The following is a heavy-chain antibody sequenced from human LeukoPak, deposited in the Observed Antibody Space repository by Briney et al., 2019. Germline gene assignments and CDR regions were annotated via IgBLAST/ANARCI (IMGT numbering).Heavy chain of an antibody. D-gene: IGHD3-22*01. J-gene: IGHJ2*01. CDR3: AKVLGYGDSSYWYFDL. CDR1: GFTVSTDF. Sequence: GGSLRLSCAASGFTVSTDFMKWVRQAPGKGLEWVSMIQSGDRTYYAASVRGRFTISRDNSKNTLYLQMNSLRAEDTAVYYCAKVLGYGDSSYWYFDLWGRGTLVTVSS. V-gene: IGHV3-53*01. CDR2: IQSGDRT.